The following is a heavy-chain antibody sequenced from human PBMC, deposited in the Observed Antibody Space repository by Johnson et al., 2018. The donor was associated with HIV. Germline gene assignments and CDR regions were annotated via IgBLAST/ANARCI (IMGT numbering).Heavy chain of an antibody. J-gene: IGHJ3*02. D-gene: IGHD2-21*01. CDR1: GFTFDDYD. CDR3: ARDGYSGGFDI. Sequence: QVQLVESGGGVVQPGGSLRLSCAASGFTFDDYDMSWIRQAPGKGLEWVSCISSSGSTIYYADSVKGRFTISRDNAKNSLYLQMNSLKIEDTAVYYCARDGYSGGFDIWGQGTMVTVSP. CDR2: ISSSGSTI. V-gene: IGHV3-11*01.